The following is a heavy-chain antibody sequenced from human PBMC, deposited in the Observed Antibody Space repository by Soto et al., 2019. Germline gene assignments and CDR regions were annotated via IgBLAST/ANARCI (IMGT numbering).Heavy chain of an antibody. Sequence: PGGSLRLSCAASGFTFSSYGMHWVRQAPGKGLEWVAVIWYDGSNKYYADSVKGRFTISRDNSKNTLYLQMNSLRAEDTAVYYCARGDYDYVWGSYRPFDYWGQGTLVTVS. CDR2: IWYDGSNK. CDR1: GFTFSSYG. J-gene: IGHJ4*01. D-gene: IGHD3-16*02. V-gene: IGHV3-33*01. CDR3: ARGDYDYVWGSYRPFDY.